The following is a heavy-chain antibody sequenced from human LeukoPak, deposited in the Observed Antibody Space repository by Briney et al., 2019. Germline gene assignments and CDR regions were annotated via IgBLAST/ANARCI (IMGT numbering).Heavy chain of an antibody. CDR1: GFGVSDNY. Sequence: GGSLRLSCAASGFGVSDNYMSWVRQAPGKGLEWVSVLYASGTTKYADSVKGRFTISRDTSDNTLNLQMNGLGAEDSAVYYCAAKGNGYTGIYVFAHGGQGTLLTVSA. CDR2: LYASGTT. CDR3: AAKGNGYTGIYVFAH. J-gene: IGHJ4*02. D-gene: IGHD1-26*01. V-gene: IGHV3-66*01.